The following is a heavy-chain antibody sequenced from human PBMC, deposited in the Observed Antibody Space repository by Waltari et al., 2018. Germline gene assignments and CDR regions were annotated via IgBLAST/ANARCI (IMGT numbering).Heavy chain of an antibody. CDR1: NGSFSGYY. CDR2: INHSGST. Sequence: QVQLQQWGAGLLKPSETLSLTCAVYNGSFSGYYWSWIRRPPGKGLEWIGEINHSGSTNYNPSLKSRVTVSVDTSKNHFSLKLSSVTAADTGLYYCARVNYYDSGGYYFFDYWGQGTLVTVYS. CDR3: ARVNYYDSGGYYFFDY. V-gene: IGHV4-34*01. D-gene: IGHD3-22*01. J-gene: IGHJ4*02.